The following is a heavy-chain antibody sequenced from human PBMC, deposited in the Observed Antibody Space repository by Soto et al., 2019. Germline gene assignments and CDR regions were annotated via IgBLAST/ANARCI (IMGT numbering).Heavy chain of an antibody. CDR2: ISGGGGST. V-gene: IGHV3-23*01. Sequence: EVQLLESGGGLVQPGGSLRLSCAASGFTFSSYAMSWGRQAPGKGLEWVSAISGGGGSTYSATSVKGRFTIPLDDSQNPLYLQMDTPRSPATALYNCAIHRALPYSFDYWGQGTLVTVSS. J-gene: IGHJ4*02. CDR1: GFTFSSYA. CDR3: AIHRALPYSFDY.